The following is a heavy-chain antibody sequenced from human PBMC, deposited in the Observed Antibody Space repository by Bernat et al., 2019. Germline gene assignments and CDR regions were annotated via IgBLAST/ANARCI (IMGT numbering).Heavy chain of an antibody. D-gene: IGHD1-26*01. CDR2: ILYDGSNK. V-gene: IGHV3-30*18. Sequence: QVQLVESGGGVVQPGRSLRLSCAASGFTFSTYGMHWVRQAPGKGLEWVAAILYDGSNKYYADSVKGRFTISRDNSKNTLYLQMNSLRVEDTAVYYCAKGGGSYSLYTGADYWGQGTLVTVSS. CDR3: AKGGGSYSLYTGADY. J-gene: IGHJ4*02. CDR1: GFTFSTYG.